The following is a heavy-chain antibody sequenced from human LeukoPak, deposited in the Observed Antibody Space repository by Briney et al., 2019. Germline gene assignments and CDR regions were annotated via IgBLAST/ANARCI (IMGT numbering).Heavy chain of an antibody. CDR2: IIPIFGTA. CDR3: ASRLSPEYYYDSSGYRDY. D-gene: IGHD3-22*01. CDR1: AATFSSYA. V-gene: IGHV1-69*01. Sequence: PSVKLSCKASAATFSSYAISWVRHPPAQGLGWMGGIIPIFGTANYAQKFQGRVTITADESTSKAYMELRSLRSEDTAVYYCASRLSPEYYYDSSGYRDYWGQGTLVTVSS. J-gene: IGHJ4*02.